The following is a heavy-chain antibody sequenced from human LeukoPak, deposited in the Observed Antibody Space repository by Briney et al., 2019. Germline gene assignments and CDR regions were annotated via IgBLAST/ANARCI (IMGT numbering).Heavy chain of an antibody. D-gene: IGHD5-24*01. Sequence: GGSLRLSCAASGFTFSSYWMHWVRQAPGKGLVWVSRVSSDGSGTSYADSVKGRFTISRDNAKNTLYLQMNSLRAEDTAVYYCARDGVATIDLEYWGQGTLVTVSS. J-gene: IGHJ4*02. CDR2: VSSDGSGT. V-gene: IGHV3-74*01. CDR3: ARDGVATIDLEY. CDR1: GFTFSSYW.